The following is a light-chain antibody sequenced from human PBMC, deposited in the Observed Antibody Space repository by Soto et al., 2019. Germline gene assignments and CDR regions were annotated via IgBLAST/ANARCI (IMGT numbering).Light chain of an antibody. V-gene: IGKV2-30*02. CDR2: KVS. Sequence: DILMTQNPLSLSVTPGQPASISCNSIHILMHSDGNTYLHWFQQRPGQSPRRLIYKVSNRDSGVPDRFSGSGSGTYFTLKISRVEAEDVGVYYCMQGTHWPRTFGQGTKVDIK. CDR1: HILMHSDGNTY. CDR3: MQGTHWPRT. J-gene: IGKJ1*01.